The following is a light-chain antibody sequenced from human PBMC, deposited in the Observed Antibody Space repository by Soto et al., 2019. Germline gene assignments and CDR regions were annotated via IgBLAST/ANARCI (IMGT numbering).Light chain of an antibody. Sequence: QSVLTQPTSVSGAPGQRVTISCTGSSSNIGADYDVHWYQQLPGAAPKLLIRANTHRPSGVPDRFSASKSGTSASLAITGLQADDEADYYCQSYDSSLSGSVFGGGTKLTVL. CDR2: ANT. CDR1: SSNIGADYD. CDR3: QSYDSSLSGSV. J-gene: IGLJ3*02. V-gene: IGLV1-40*01.